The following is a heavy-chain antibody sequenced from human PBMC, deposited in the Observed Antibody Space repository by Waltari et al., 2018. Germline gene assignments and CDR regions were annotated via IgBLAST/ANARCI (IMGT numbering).Heavy chain of an antibody. D-gene: IGHD3-22*01. Sequence: QVQLQQWGAGLLKPSETLSLTCAVYGGSFSGSYWSWIRKPPGKGLEWIGEINTSGSTNTNPSLKSRFTIAVDTSKNQFSLRLSSVTAADTAVYYCARGDDSSGYYSSFDYWGQGTLVTVSS. J-gene: IGHJ4*02. CDR3: ARGDDSSGYYSSFDY. CDR1: GGSFSGSY. CDR2: INTSGST. V-gene: IGHV4-34*01.